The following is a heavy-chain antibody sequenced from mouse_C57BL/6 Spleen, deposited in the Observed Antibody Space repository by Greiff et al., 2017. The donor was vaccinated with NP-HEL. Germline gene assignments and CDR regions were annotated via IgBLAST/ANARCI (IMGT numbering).Heavy chain of an antibody. Sequence: EVQLVESGGGLVKPGGSLKLSCAASGFTFSSYAMSWVRQTPEKRLEWVATISDGGSYTYYPDNVKGRFTISRDNAKNNLYLQMSHLKSEDTAMYYCARENYGSSPWYFDVWGTGTTVTVSS. CDR1: GFTFSSYA. CDR3: ARENYGSSPWYFDV. CDR2: ISDGGSYT. D-gene: IGHD1-1*01. J-gene: IGHJ1*03. V-gene: IGHV5-4*01.